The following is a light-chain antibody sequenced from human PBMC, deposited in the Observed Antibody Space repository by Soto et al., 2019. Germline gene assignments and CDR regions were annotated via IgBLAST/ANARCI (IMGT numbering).Light chain of an antibody. V-gene: IGLV2-14*01. J-gene: IGLJ1*01. CDR2: EVS. Sequence: QSVLTQPASVSGSPGQSITISCTGTSSDVGNYNYVSWYQHHPGKAPKLMIYEVSNWPSGVSNRFSGSKSGNTASLTISGLQAEDEADYYCSSFTSNYFYVFGPGTKLTVL. CDR1: SSDVGNYNY. CDR3: SSFTSNYFYV.